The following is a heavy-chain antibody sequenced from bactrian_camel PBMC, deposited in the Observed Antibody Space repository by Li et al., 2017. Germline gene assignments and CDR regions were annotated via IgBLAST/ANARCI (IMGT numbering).Heavy chain of an antibody. CDR1: GYIHDRYC. V-gene: IGHV3S53*01. D-gene: IGHD5*01. CDR3: AATPIGSRWVGPRSFDY. CDR2: IDSDGST. J-gene: IGHJ4*01. Sequence: HVQLVESGGGSVQAGGSLRLSCEVTGYIHDRYCMGWFRQAPGKEHEGVAAIDSDGSTSYADSVKGRFTLSRDNAKNTAYLQMNSLETEDTALYYCAATPIGSRWVGPRSFDYWGQGTQVTVS.